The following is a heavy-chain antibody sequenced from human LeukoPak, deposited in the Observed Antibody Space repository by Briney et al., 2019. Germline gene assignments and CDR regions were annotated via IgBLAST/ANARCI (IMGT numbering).Heavy chain of an antibody. CDR3: AKDRIAARHIIDY. J-gene: IGHJ4*02. CDR2: IRYDGSNK. D-gene: IGHD6-6*01. V-gene: IGHV3-30*02. Sequence: GGSLRLSCAASGFTFSSYGMHWIRQAPGKGLELVAFIRYDGSNKYYADSVKGRFTISRDNSKNTLYLQMNSLRAEDTAVYYCAKDRIAARHIIDYWGQGTLVTVSS. CDR1: GFTFSSYG.